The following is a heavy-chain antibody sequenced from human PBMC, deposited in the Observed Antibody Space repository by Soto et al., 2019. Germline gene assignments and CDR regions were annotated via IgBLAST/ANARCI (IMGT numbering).Heavy chain of an antibody. CDR3: VKDGEAASPGWFDT. D-gene: IGHD6-6*01. CDR1: GFTFEDFA. J-gene: IGHJ5*02. CDR2: NRWNGEAV. V-gene: IGHV3-9*01. Sequence: GGSLRLSCSASGFTFEDFAMHWVRRVPGKGLEWVAGNRWNGEAVGYAASVKGRCTSSRDNAKKLLFLQMNSLRADDTALYYCVKDGEAASPGWFDTWGQGTQVTVSS.